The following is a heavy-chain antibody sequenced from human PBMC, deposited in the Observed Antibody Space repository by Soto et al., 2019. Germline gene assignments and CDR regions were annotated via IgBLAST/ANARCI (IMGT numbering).Heavy chain of an antibody. CDR1: GYTITRYG. CDR2: INLNNGKT. J-gene: IGHJ4*01. CDR3: ARDPPGLYQFVN. V-gene: IGHV1-18*04. Sequence: ASVKVACKASGYTITRYGISSVRQAPGQGLEWMGWINLNNGKTDYQRRLQGRVTMTTDTYTTSVYMELRNLRPDDTAMYYCARDPPGLYQFVNWGQETLVTVSS. D-gene: IGHD3-16*02.